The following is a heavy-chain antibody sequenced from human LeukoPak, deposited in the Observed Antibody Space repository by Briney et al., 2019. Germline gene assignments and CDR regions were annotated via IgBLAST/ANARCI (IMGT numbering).Heavy chain of an antibody. CDR2: SYYSGST. D-gene: IGHD5-18*01. Sequence: SETLSLTCTVSGGSISSYYWSWIRQPPGKGLEWIGYSYYSGSTNYNPSLKSRVTISVDTSKNQFSLKLSSVTAADTAVYYCARGGYNYDSPPGDPFDYWGQGTLVTVSS. V-gene: IGHV4-59*01. J-gene: IGHJ4*02. CDR3: ARGGYNYDSPPGDPFDY. CDR1: GGSISSYY.